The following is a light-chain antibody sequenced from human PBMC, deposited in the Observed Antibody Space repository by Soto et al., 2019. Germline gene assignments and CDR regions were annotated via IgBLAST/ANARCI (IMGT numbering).Light chain of an antibody. CDR1: QSVSSY. CDR2: DAS. Sequence: EIVLTQSPATLSSSPGERATLSCRASQSVSSYLAWYQQKPGQAPRLLIYDASNRATGIPARFSGSGSGTDFTLTISSLEPEDFAVYYCQQRSSWPLTFGQGSKVEVK. V-gene: IGKV3-11*01. CDR3: QQRSSWPLT. J-gene: IGKJ1*01.